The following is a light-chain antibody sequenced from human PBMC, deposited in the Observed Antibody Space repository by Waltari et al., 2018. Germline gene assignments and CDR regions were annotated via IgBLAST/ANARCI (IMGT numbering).Light chain of an antibody. CDR1: SGINVGYYR. J-gene: IGLJ2*01. V-gene: IGLV5-45*03. CDR3: MIWHNNAVV. CDR2: YKSALDK. Sequence: QAVLTQPSSLSASPGASASLTCTLRSGINVGYYRIYWYQQKPGSPPQYRLRYKSALDKHQESRVPRRFAGSKGASANAGILLISGLQSEDEADYYCMIWHNNAVVFGGGTTLTVL.